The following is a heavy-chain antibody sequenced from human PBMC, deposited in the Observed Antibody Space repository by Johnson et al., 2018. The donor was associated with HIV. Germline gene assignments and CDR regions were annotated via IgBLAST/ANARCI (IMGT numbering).Heavy chain of an antibody. CDR3: AREGPMVRSGAFDI. V-gene: IGHV3-66*01. J-gene: IGHJ3*02. Sequence: VQLVESGGGLVQPGGSLRLSCAASGFTVSSNYMSWVRQAPGKGLEWVSVIYSGGTTYYADSVTGRFTISRDNSKNTLYLQMNSLRAEDTAVYYCAREGPMVRSGAFDIWGQGTMVTVSS. D-gene: IGHD3-10*01. CDR1: GFTVSSNY. CDR2: IYSGGTT.